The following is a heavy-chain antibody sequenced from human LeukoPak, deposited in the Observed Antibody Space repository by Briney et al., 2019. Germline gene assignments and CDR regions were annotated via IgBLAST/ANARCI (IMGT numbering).Heavy chain of an antibody. D-gene: IGHD1-14*01. J-gene: IGHJ4*02. CDR1: GFTFNNYW. CDR2: IKPDENEK. Sequence: GGSLRLSCAASGFTFNNYWMSWVRQAPGKGLEWVANIKPDENEKFYVDSVKGRFTISRDNAKNSLYLQMNSLRAEDTALYYCTRSPDGFDYWGQGTLVTVSS. CDR3: TRSPDGFDY. V-gene: IGHV3-7*03.